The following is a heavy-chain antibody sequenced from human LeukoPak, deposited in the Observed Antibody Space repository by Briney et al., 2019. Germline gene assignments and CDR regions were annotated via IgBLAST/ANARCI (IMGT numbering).Heavy chain of an antibody. Sequence: PGGSLRLSCAASGFTFSTYAMTWVRQASGKGLEWVGRIRSKANSYATAYAASVKGRFTISRDDSKNTAYLQMNSLKTEDTAVYYCTRQGYYDSSGYVYWGQGTLVTVSS. CDR1: GFTFSTYA. CDR2: IRSKANSYAT. D-gene: IGHD3-22*01. CDR3: TRQGYYDSSGYVY. J-gene: IGHJ4*02. V-gene: IGHV3-73*01.